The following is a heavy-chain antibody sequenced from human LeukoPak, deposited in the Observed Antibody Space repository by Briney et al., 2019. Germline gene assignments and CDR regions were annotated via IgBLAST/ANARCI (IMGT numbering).Heavy chain of an antibody. CDR3: ARQSRITMIVVVRVGPMDV. V-gene: IGHV4-39*01. CDR1: GGSISSSSYY. Sequence: SETLSLTCTVSGGSISSSSYYWGWIRQPPGKGLEWSGSIYYSGSTYYNPSLKSRVTISVDTSKNQFSLKLSSVTAADTAVYYCARQSRITMIVVVRVGPMDVWGKGTTVTVSS. CDR2: IYYSGST. J-gene: IGHJ6*03. D-gene: IGHD3-22*01.